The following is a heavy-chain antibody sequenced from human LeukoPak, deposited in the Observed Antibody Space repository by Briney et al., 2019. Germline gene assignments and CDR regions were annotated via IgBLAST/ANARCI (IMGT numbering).Heavy chain of an antibody. CDR3: VKDHETSGYFDY. J-gene: IGHJ4*02. D-gene: IGHD3-22*01. Sequence: GGSLRLSCAASGFTFSSYGMHWVRQAPGKGLEWVAVIWYDGSNKYYADSVKGRFTISRDNSKNTLYLQMDSLRAEDTAVYYCVKDHETSGYFDYWGQGTLVTVSS. V-gene: IGHV3-30*02. CDR1: GFTFSSYG. CDR2: IWYDGSNK.